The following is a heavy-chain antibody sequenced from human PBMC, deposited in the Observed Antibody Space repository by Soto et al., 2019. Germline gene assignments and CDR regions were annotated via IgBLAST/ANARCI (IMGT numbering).Heavy chain of an antibody. CDR1: GFTFTSYW. Sequence: GGSLRLSCAASGFTFTSYWMHWVRQAPGKGLVWVSRINTDGSTTTYADSVKGRFTISRDNAKNTLYLQMNSLRAEDTAVYYCAREEQYPTEEQYPGVDYWGQGTLVNVSS. J-gene: IGHJ4*02. CDR2: INTDGSTT. V-gene: IGHV3-74*01. CDR3: AREEQYPTEEQYPGVDY. D-gene: IGHD6-19*01.